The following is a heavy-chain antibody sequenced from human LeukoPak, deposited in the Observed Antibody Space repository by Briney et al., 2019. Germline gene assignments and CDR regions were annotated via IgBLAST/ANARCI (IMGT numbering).Heavy chain of an antibody. CDR2: ISYDGSNK. D-gene: IGHD1-26*01. Sequence: GGSLRLSCAASGFTFSTYAMHWVRQAPGKGLEWVAVISYDGSNKYYADSVKGRFTISRDNSKNTLYLQFNSLRTEDTAVYYCARDLRSSGSYFLEYFQHWGQGTLVTVSS. CDR3: ARDLRSSGSYFLEYFQH. CDR1: GFTFSTYA. V-gene: IGHV3-30*04. J-gene: IGHJ1*01.